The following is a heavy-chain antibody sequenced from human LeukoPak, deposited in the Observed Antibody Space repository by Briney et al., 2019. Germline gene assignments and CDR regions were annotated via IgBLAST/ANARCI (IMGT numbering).Heavy chain of an antibody. CDR2: NHYSGTT. CDR1: GRSFSSYF. J-gene: IGHJ4*02. D-gene: IGHD5-24*01. Sequence: SETLSLTRTVSGRSFSSYFWSWIRHPAGKGLEWLGYNHYSGTTNYTPSHKSRVTISVDTSKNQFSLKVSSVTAADTAVYYCARLLRRDGYSRFVYWGQATLVTDSP. CDR3: ARLLRRDGYSRFVY. V-gene: IGHV4-59*08.